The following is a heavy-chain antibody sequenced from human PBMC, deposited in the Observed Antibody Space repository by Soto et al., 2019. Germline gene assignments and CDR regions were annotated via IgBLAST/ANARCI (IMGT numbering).Heavy chain of an antibody. Sequence: PSETLSLTCTVSGGSISSYYWSWIRQPPGKGLEWIGYIYYSGSTNYNPSLKSRVTISVDTSKNQFSLKLSSATAADTAVYYCARGPTVTTGFDYWGQGTLVTVSS. CDR1: GGSISSYY. D-gene: IGHD4-17*01. J-gene: IGHJ4*02. CDR3: ARGPTVTTGFDY. CDR2: IYYSGST. V-gene: IGHV4-59*01.